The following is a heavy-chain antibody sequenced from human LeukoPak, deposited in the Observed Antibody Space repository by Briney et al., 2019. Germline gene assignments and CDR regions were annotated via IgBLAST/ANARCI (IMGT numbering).Heavy chain of an antibody. Sequence: PGGSLRLSCAAYGFTFSSYEMNWVRQAPGKGLEWVSYISSSGSTIYYADSVKGRFTISRDNAKNSLYLQMNSLRAEDTAVYYCARVSSYYYDSSGSPYWGQGTLVTVSS. CDR2: ISSSGSTI. CDR3: ARVSSYYYDSSGSPY. CDR1: GFTFSSYE. J-gene: IGHJ4*02. V-gene: IGHV3-48*03. D-gene: IGHD3-22*01.